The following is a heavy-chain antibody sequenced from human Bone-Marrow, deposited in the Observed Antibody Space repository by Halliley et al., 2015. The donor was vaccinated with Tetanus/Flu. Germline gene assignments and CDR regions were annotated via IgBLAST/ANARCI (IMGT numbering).Heavy chain of an antibody. D-gene: IGHD2-2*01. Sequence: ISGSGGNTFYADSVKGRFTISRDNSKNTLFLQMSSLRAEDTALYYCVKYCSRASCSRALDYWGQGTLVTVSS. CDR3: VKYCSRASCSRALDY. V-gene: IGHV3-23*01. J-gene: IGHJ4*02. CDR2: ISGSGGNT.